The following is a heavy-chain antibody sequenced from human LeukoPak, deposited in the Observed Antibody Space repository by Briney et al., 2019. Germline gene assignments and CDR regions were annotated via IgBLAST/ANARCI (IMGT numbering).Heavy chain of an antibody. CDR2: IFYSGGT. Sequence: SETLSLTCTVSGGSVSSSNHYWGWIRQPPGKGLEFIGSIFYSGGTYYNPSLRSRVTMAVDTSKNQFSLKLSSVTAADTAVYYCARHTQLLRNYFDYWGQGTQVTVSS. V-gene: IGHV4-39*01. CDR3: ARHTQLLRNYFDY. CDR1: GGSVSSSNHY. D-gene: IGHD1-1*01. J-gene: IGHJ4*02.